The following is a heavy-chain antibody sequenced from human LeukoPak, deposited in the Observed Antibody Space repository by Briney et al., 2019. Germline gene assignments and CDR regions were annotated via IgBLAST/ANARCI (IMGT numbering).Heavy chain of an antibody. V-gene: IGHV1-69*05. CDR1: GGTFSSYA. D-gene: IGHD2-2*01. J-gene: IGHJ3*02. Sequence: SVKVSCKASGGTFSSYAISWVRQAPGQGLEWMGGIIPIFGTANYAQQFQGRVTITTDESTSTAYMELSSLRSEDTAVYYCARVGCSSTSCLGAFDIWGQGTMVTVSS. CDR3: ARVGCSSTSCLGAFDI. CDR2: IIPIFGTA.